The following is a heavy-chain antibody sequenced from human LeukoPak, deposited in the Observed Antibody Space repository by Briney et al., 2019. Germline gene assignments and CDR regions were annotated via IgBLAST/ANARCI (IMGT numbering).Heavy chain of an antibody. Sequence: SVKVSCKASGGTFSSYAIIWVRQAPGQGLEWMGRIIPILGIANYAQKFQGRVTITADKSTSTAYMELSSLRSEDTAVYYCARGAGFAAARAVENYWGQGTLVTVSS. CDR3: ARGAGFAAARAVENY. J-gene: IGHJ4*02. CDR2: IIPILGIA. CDR1: GGTFSSYA. D-gene: IGHD6-13*01. V-gene: IGHV1-69*04.